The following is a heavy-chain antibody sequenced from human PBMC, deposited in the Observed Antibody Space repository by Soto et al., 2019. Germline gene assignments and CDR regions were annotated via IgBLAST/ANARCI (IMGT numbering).Heavy chain of an antibody. Sequence: SVKVSCKASGDTFSSYGINWVRQAPGQGLEWMGGIIPIFGKTNYAQKFQGRVTITADEFTSTAYMELSSLRSEDTAMYYCARGTRDGYNRAHSYYYYAMDVWGQGTTVTVSS. CDR2: IIPIFGKT. V-gene: IGHV1-69*13. D-gene: IGHD5-12*01. CDR3: ARGTRDGYNRAHSYYYYAMDV. J-gene: IGHJ6*02. CDR1: GDTFSSYG.